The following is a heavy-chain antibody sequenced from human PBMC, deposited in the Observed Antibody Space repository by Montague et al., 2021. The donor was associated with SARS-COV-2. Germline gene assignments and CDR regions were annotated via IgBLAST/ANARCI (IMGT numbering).Heavy chain of an antibody. CDR3: ARDLKPPGDILTGYLPYYYYMDV. CDR1: GDSVSSNRAA. D-gene: IGHD3-9*01. CDR2: TYYRSKWYN. J-gene: IGHJ6*03. V-gene: IGHV6-1*01. Sequence: CAISGDSVSSNRAAWNWIRQSPSRGFEWQGRTYYRSKWYNDYAVSVKSRITIKPDTSKNQFSLQLNSVTPEDTTVYYCARDLKPPGDILTGYLPYYYYMDVWGKGTAVTVSS.